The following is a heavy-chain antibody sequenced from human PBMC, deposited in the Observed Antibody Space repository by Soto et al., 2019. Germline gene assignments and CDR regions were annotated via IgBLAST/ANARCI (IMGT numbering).Heavy chain of an antibody. CDR1: GYTFTSYD. V-gene: IGHV1-8*01. J-gene: IGHJ5*01. Sequence: ASVKVSCKASGYTFTSYDINWVRQATGQGLEWMGWMNPNSGNTGYAQKFQGRVTMTRNTSISTAYMELSSLRSEDTAVYYCARGVFASSCYYYNRNYNWFDSWGQGTLVTVYS. D-gene: IGHD1-1*01. CDR2: MNPNSGNT. CDR3: ARGVFASSCYYYNRNYNWFDS.